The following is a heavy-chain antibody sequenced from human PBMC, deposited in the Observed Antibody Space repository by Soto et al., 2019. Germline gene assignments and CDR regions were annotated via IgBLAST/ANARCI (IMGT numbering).Heavy chain of an antibody. CDR1: RFTFSSYT. V-gene: IGHV3-21*01. J-gene: IGHJ4*02. CDR3: ARGYNYFDY. Sequence: EVQLVESGGGLVKPGGSLRLSCAASRFTFSSYTMNWVRQAPGKGLEWVSSISSGSRYIYYADSVKGRFTISRDNAKNSLFLQMISLRAEDTAVYYCARGYNYFDYWGQGTLVTVSS. D-gene: IGHD5-12*01. CDR2: ISSGSRYI.